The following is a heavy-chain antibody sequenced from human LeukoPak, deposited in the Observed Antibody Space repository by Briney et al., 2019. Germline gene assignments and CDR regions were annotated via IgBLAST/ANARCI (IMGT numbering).Heavy chain of an antibody. V-gene: IGHV6-1*01. Sequence: SRTLSLTCAISGDSVSSNSAAWNWIRQSPSRGLEWLGRTYYRSKWYNDYAVSVKRRITINPDTSKNQFSLQLNSVTPEDTAVYYCARDGSKGRSSSWYEGFDPWGQGTLVTVSS. CDR1: GDSVSSNSAA. CDR2: TYYRSKWYN. J-gene: IGHJ5*02. D-gene: IGHD6-13*01. CDR3: ARDGSKGRSSSWYEGFDP.